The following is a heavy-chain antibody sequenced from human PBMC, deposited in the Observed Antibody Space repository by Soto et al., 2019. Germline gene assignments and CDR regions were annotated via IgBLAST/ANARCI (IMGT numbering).Heavy chain of an antibody. CDR2: INHSGST. CDR1: GGSFSGYY. V-gene: IGHV4-34*01. CDR3: VAGPDRAKSAY. J-gene: IGHJ4*01. Sequence: PSETLSLTCAVYGGSFSGYYWSWIRQPPGKGLEWIGEINHSGSTGYNPSLRNRVTISSDTSKNQFSLRLISVTAADTAVYYCVAGPDRAKSAYWGQGTLVTVSS.